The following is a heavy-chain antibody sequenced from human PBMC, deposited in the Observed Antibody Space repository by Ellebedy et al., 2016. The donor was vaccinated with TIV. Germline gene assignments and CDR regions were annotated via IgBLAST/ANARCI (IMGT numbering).Heavy chain of an antibody. V-gene: IGHV4-34*01. CDR3: ARWEVGYSHGHPRFDY. J-gene: IGHJ4*02. CDR2: VNPSVST. Sequence: MPSETLSLTCAVYGASFSGYYWSWIRQPPGKGLEWIGEVNPSVSTNHNPSLKSRVTISVDMSKKQFSLKLSSVTAADTAVYYCARWEVGYSHGHPRFDYWGQGILVTVSS. CDR1: GASFSGYY. D-gene: IGHD5-18*01.